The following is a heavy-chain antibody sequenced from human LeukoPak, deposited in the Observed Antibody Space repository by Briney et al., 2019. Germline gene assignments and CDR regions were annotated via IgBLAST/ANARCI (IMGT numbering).Heavy chain of an antibody. J-gene: IGHJ5*02. V-gene: IGHV5-51*01. D-gene: IGHD2-2*02. CDR3: ARGVVPAAIDRFDR. CDR2: IYPGDSDT. CDR1: GSNFTSYW. Sequence: GASLKISCKGSGSNFTSYWIGWVRQLPGKGLEWMGIIYPGDSDTRYSPSFQGQVTISADKSISTAYLQWSSLKASDTAMYYCARGVVPAAIDRFDRWGQGTLVTVSS.